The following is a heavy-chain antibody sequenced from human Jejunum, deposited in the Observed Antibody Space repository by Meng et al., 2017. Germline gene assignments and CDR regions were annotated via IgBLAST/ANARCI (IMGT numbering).Heavy chain of an antibody. J-gene: IGHJ5*02. V-gene: IGHV1-2*02. CDR1: GYMCIGCY. CDR3: ATERHDLGCCYFDT. D-gene: IGHD2-15*01. CDR2: IHPKTGGT. Sequence: QLQSCCGGKSPGASLKVPCKASGYMCIGCYVCWGRQATGQGLGGRGWIHPKTGGTKYAQKFQVSVTVTRDTSISTAYMELSSLKSDDTAVYYCATERHDLGCCYFDTWGQGTLVTVSS.